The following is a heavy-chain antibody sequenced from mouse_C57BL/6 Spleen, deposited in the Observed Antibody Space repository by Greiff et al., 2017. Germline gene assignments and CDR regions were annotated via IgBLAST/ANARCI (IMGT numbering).Heavy chain of an antibody. CDR3: ARGNNGMGWYFDE. CDR1: GYTFTSYW. D-gene: IGHD1-2*01. CDR2: INPTTGYT. V-gene: IGHV1-7*01. J-gene: IGHJ1*03. Sequence: VQLQQPGAELAKPGASVTLSCKASGYTFTSYWMHWVKPRPGQGLAWIGYINPTTGYTTYNQKFKDKATLTADKSSSTAYMQRSSLTYEDSAVEDGARGNNGMGWYFDEGGKGTTVTVSS.